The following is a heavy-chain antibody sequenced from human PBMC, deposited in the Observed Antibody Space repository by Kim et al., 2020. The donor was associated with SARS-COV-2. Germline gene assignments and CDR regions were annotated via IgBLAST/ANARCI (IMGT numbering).Heavy chain of an antibody. V-gene: IGHV5-51*01. J-gene: IGHJ4*02. CDR3: ARHRRDMATVTGFDY. Sequence: GESLKISCKGSGYRFTSNWIAWVRQMPGKGLEWMGTIYPGDSDARYSPSFRGQVTISADQSISTAYLQWSSLKASDTAIYYCARHRRDMATVTGFDYWGQGTLVTVSS. CDR1: GYRFTSNW. D-gene: IGHD5-12*01. CDR2: IYPGDSDA.